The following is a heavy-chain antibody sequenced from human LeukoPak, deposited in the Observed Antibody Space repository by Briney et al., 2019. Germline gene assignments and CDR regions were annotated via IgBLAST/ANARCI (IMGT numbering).Heavy chain of an antibody. CDR2: IRGSGVTT. J-gene: IGHJ4*02. D-gene: IGHD4-11*01. CDR3: AKDAAANVDYPYYFDY. Sequence: PGGSLRLSCAASGFTFRGYGMSWVRQAPGKGLEWVSAIRGSGVTTYYADSAKGRFTISRDNSRTTLYLLMNSLRAEDTAVYYCAKDAAANVDYPYYFDYWGQGALVTVSS. CDR1: GFTFRGYG. V-gene: IGHV3-23*01.